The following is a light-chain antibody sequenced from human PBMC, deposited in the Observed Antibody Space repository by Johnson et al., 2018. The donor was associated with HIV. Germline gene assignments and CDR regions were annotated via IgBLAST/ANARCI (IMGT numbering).Light chain of an antibody. J-gene: IGLJ1*01. CDR1: SSNIGNNY. CDR3: GTWDTSLRAV. CDR2: DNN. Sequence: QSVLTQPPSVSAAPGQKVTISCSGSSSNIGNNYVSWYQQLPGTAPKLLIYDNNKRPSGIPDRFSGSKSGTSATLGISGLQTGDEADYDCGTWDTSLRAVFGTVTKVTVL. V-gene: IGLV1-51*01.